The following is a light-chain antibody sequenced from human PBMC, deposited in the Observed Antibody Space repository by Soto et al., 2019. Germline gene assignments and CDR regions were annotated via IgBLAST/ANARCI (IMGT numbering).Light chain of an antibody. Sequence: QSALTQPASVSGSPGQSITISCTGTSSDFGGYNYVSWYQQHPGKAPKLIIYEVSNRPSGVSNRFSGSKSGTTASLTISGLQTEDEADYYCSSYPNTIWVFGGGTKHTVL. V-gene: IGLV2-14*01. J-gene: IGLJ3*02. CDR2: EVS. CDR3: SSYPNTIWV. CDR1: SSDFGGYNY.